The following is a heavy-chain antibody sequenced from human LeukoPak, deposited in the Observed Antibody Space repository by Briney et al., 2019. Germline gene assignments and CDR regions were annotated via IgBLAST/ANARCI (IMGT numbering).Heavy chain of an antibody. CDR3: ARVSYDSSGYYVLFDY. Sequence: GGSLRLSCAASGFAFSSYWMSWVRQAPGKGLEWVANIKQDGSEKYYVDSVKGRFTISRDNAKNSLYLQVNSLRAEDTAVYYCARVSYDSSGYYVLFDYWGQGTLVTVSS. CDR2: IKQDGSEK. J-gene: IGHJ4*02. CDR1: GFAFSSYW. V-gene: IGHV3-7*01. D-gene: IGHD3-22*01.